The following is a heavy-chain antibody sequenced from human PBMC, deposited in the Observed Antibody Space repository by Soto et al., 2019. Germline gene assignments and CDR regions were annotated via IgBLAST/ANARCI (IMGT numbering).Heavy chain of an antibody. D-gene: IGHD2-21*01. CDR2: INAGNGNT. J-gene: IGHJ4*02. CDR3: ARASWKFVDPYHFDF. Sequence: ASVEVSCKASGYTFTSYAMHWVRQAPGQRLEWMGWINAGNGNTKYSQKFQGRVTITRDTSASTAYMELSSLRSEDTAVYYCARASWKFVDPYHFDFWGQGTLVTVSS. CDR1: GYTFTSYA. V-gene: IGHV1-3*01.